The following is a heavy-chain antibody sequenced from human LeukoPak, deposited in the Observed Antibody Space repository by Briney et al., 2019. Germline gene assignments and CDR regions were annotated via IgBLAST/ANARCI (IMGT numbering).Heavy chain of an antibody. D-gene: IGHD2-2*01. CDR2: ISGSGGST. CDR1: GFTFSSYA. CDR3: AKARYCSSTSCSPLVDC. V-gene: IGHV3-23*01. Sequence: GGSLRLSCAASGFTFSSYAMSWVRQAPGKGLEWVSAISGSGGSTYYADSVKGRFTISRDNSKNTLYLQMNSLRAEDTAVYYCAKARYCSSTSCSPLVDCWGQGTLVTVSS. J-gene: IGHJ4*02.